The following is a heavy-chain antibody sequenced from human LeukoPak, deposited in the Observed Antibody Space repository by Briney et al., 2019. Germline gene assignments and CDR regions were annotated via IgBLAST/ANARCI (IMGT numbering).Heavy chain of an antibody. V-gene: IGHV3-23*01. CDR2: ISGSGGST. CDR3: AKSARYCSSTSCSPGGDY. D-gene: IGHD2-2*01. CDR1: GFTFSSYA. J-gene: IGHJ4*02. Sequence: PGGSLRLSCAASGFTFSSYAMSWVRQAPGKGLEWVSAISGSGGSTYYADSVKGRFTISRDNSKNTLYLQMNSLRAEDTAVYYCAKSARYCSSTSCSPGGDYWGQGTLVTVFS.